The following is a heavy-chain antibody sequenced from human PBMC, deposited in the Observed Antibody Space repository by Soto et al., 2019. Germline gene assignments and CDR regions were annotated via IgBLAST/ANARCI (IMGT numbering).Heavy chain of an antibody. Sequence: SGPTLVNPTQTLTLTCSFSGFSLSTSGVGVGWIRQPPGKAPEWLGIIYWNDDKRYSPSLKTRVTITKDTSRNQVVLIMTGVEADDTATYYCAHDTSGWRWLPDVWGQGTTVTVSS. CDR2: IYWNDDK. CDR1: GFSLSTSGVG. CDR3: AHDTSGWRWLPDV. J-gene: IGHJ6*02. D-gene: IGHD2-21*01. V-gene: IGHV2-5*01.